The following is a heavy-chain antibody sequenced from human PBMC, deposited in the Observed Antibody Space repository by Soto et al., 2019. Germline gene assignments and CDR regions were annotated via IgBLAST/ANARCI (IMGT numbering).Heavy chain of an antibody. CDR3: AADLPDWGAYAFDY. Sequence: GSLRLSCAASGFSFHMAWMNWVRQTPGKGLEWVGRIKSYINGGTIDYAAPVKGRFTISRDDSRGRLYLEMDSLKTEDTALYYCAADLPDWGAYAFDYWGQGTPVTVSS. CDR2: IKSYINGGTI. J-gene: IGHJ4*02. CDR1: GFSFHMAW. V-gene: IGHV3-15*07. D-gene: IGHD3-16*01.